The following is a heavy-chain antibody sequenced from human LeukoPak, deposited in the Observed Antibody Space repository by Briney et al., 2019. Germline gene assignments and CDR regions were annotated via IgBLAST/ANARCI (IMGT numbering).Heavy chain of an antibody. Sequence: KPGGSLRLSCAASGFTFSDCYMSWIRQAPGKGLEWVSYISSSGSTIYYADSVKGRFTISRDNAKNSLYLQMNSLRAEDTAVYYCARSNRGFFKQQPLDYWGQGTLVTVSS. J-gene: IGHJ4*02. CDR3: ARSNRGFFKQQPLDY. D-gene: IGHD3-3*01. CDR2: ISSSGSTI. V-gene: IGHV3-11*01. CDR1: GFTFSDCY.